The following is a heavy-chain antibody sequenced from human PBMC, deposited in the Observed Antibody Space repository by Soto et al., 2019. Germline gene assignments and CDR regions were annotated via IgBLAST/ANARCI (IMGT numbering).Heavy chain of an antibody. CDR3: ATLGVIPAAMHEDSYYYRDV. Sequence: SEALSLTCAVYGEAFSGYYWSWIRQPPGKGLEWIGEINHSGSTNYNPSLKSRVTISVDTSKNQFSLKLSSVTAADTAVYYCATLGVIPAAMHEDSYYYRDVWGIG. D-gene: IGHD2-2*01. CDR1: GEAFSGYY. J-gene: IGHJ6*03. V-gene: IGHV4-34*01. CDR2: INHSGST.